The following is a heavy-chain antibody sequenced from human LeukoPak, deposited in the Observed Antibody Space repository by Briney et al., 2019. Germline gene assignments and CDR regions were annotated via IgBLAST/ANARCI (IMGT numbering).Heavy chain of an antibody. D-gene: IGHD4-17*01. CDR2: IKSKTDGGTT. Sequence: GGSLRLSCAASGFTFSNAWMSWVRQAPGKGLEWVGRIKSKTDGGTTDYAAPVKGRFTISRDDSKNTLYLQMNSLKTEGTAVYYCTTDVPTYGPNFDYWGQGTLVTVSS. V-gene: IGHV3-15*01. J-gene: IGHJ4*02. CDR1: GFTFSNAW. CDR3: TTDVPTYGPNFDY.